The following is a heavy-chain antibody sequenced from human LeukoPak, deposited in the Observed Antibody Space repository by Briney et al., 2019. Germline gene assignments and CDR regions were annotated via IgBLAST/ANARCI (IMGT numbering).Heavy chain of an antibody. CDR2: INPNSGGT. Sequence: ASVKVSCKASGYTFTGYYMHWVRQAPGQGLEWMGWINPNSGGTNYAQKFQGWVTMTRDTSISTAYMELSSLRSEDTAVYYCAGWAYGDVPFDYWGQGTLVTVSS. CDR3: AGWAYGDVPFDY. D-gene: IGHD4-17*01. J-gene: IGHJ4*02. CDR1: GYTFTGYY. V-gene: IGHV1-2*04.